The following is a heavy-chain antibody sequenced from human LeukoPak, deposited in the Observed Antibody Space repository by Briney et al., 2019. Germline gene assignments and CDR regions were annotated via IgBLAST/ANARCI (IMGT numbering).Heavy chain of an antibody. CDR3: AKEVYGDSTGGRFQN. CDR1: GFTFSTFA. D-gene: IGHD4-17*01. J-gene: IGHJ1*01. Sequence: GGSLRLSCAASGFTFSTFAMIWVRQPPGKGLEWVSSIFPSGGEIHYADSVRGRFTISRDNSKNTLYLQMSSLRAEDTAVYYCAKEVYGDSTGGRFQNWGQGTLVTVSS. CDR2: IFPSGGEI. V-gene: IGHV3-23*01.